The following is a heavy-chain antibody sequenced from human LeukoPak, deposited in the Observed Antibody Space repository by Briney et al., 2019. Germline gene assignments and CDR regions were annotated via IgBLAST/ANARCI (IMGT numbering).Heavy chain of an antibody. CDR2: ISAYNGNT. V-gene: IGHV1-18*04. CDR1: GYTFTSYG. CDR3: ARSYSSSWYRVYYYGMDV. J-gene: IGHJ6*02. Sequence: ASVKVSCKASGYTFTSYGINWVRQAPGQGLEWMGWISAYNGNTNYAQKLQGRVTMTTDTSTSTAYMELRSLRSDDTAVYYCARSYSSSWYRVYYYGMDVWGQGTTVTVSS. D-gene: IGHD6-13*01.